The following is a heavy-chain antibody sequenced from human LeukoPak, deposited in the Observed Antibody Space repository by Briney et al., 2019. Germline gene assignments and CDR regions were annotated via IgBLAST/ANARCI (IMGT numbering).Heavy chain of an antibody. Sequence: ASGTLSLTCAVSGDSISSDIWWNWVRQPPGKGLEWIGEIHHSGGINYNPSLKSRVTISLDKSKNQFSLKLSSVTAADTAVYYCAREYSSSSPFDYWGQGTLVTVSS. J-gene: IGHJ4*02. CDR2: IHHSGGI. D-gene: IGHD6-6*01. CDR1: GDSISSDIW. V-gene: IGHV4-4*02. CDR3: AREYSSSSPFDY.